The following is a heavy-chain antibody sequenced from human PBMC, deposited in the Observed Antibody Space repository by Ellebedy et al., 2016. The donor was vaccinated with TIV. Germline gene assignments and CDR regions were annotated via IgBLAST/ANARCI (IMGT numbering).Heavy chain of an antibody. Sequence: SVKVSCXASGGTFSSYAISWVRQAPGQGLEWMGGIIPIFGTANYAQKFQGRVTITADESTSTAYMELSSLRSEDTAVYYCATERASGTKWELPGYWGQGTLVTVSS. CDR1: GGTFSSYA. CDR2: IIPIFGTA. CDR3: ATERASGTKWELPGY. D-gene: IGHD1-26*01. J-gene: IGHJ4*02. V-gene: IGHV1-69*13.